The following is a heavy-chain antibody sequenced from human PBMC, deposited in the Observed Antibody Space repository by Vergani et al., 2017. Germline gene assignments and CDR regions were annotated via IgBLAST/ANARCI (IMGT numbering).Heavy chain of an antibody. Sequence: QLQLQESGPGLVKPSETLSLTCTVSGGSISSNTYYWGWIRQPPGKGLEWIGSIFYSGSTYYNPSLKSRVTISVDTSKNQFSLKLSSVTAADTAVYYCARPRGYSYGRYYFDYWGQGTLVTVSS. CDR1: GGSISSNTYY. CDR2: IFYSGST. D-gene: IGHD5-18*01. CDR3: ARPRGYSYGRYYFDY. V-gene: IGHV4-39*01. J-gene: IGHJ4*02.